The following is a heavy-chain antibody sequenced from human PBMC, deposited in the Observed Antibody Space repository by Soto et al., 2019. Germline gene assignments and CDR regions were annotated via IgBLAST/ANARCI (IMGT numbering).Heavy chain of an antibody. V-gene: IGHV4-59*12. CDR1: GGSISSYY. CDR3: GRSSQSTVTTFDY. Sequence: SETLSLTCTVSGGSISSYYWSWIRQPPGKGLEWIGYIYYSGSTNYNPSLKSRVTISVDTSKNQFSLKLSSVTAADTAVYYCGRSSQSTVTTFDYGDQGSL. J-gene: IGHJ4*02. CDR2: IYYSGST. D-gene: IGHD4-17*01.